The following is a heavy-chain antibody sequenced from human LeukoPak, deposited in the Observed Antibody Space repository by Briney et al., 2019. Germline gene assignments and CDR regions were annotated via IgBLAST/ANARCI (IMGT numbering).Heavy chain of an antibody. CDR1: GFTFSSYA. J-gene: IGHJ4*02. V-gene: IGHV3-23*01. D-gene: IGHD2-2*01. CDR2: ISGSGGST. Sequence: GGSLRLSCAASGFTFSSYAMSWVRQAPGKGLEWVSAISGSGGSTYYADSVKGRFTISRDNSKNTLYLQMNSLRAEDTAVYYCAKTPNYCSSTSCYVFSYFDYWGQGTLVTVSS. CDR3: AKTPNYCSSTSCYVFSYFDY.